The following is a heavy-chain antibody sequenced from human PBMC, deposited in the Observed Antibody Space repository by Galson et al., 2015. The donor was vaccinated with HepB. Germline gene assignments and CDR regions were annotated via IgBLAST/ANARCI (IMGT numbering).Heavy chain of an antibody. CDR2: ISSSSSYT. CDR1: GFTFSDYY. Sequence: SLRLSCAASGFTFSDYYMSWIRQAPGKGLEWVSYISSSSSYTNYADSVKGRFTISRDNAKNSLYLQMNSLRAEDTAVYYCARERGHSSSSQTHNYWGQGTLVTVSS. D-gene: IGHD6-6*01. J-gene: IGHJ4*02. CDR3: ARERGHSSSSQTHNY. V-gene: IGHV3-11*06.